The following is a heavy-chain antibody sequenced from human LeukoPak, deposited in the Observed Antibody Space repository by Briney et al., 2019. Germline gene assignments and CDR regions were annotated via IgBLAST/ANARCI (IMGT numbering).Heavy chain of an antibody. V-gene: IGHV3-74*01. J-gene: IGHJ4*02. CDR2: NNGDGSTT. CDR3: ARDQRNSGASDY. Sequence: GGSLRLSCVASGFSLSGYWMYWVRQAPGKGLMYISRNNGDGSTTNYADVVKGRFTMSRDNVKNTLYLQMNSLRDEDAAVYFCARDQRNSGASDYWGQGTLVTVPS. CDR1: GFSLSGYW. D-gene: IGHD2-15*01.